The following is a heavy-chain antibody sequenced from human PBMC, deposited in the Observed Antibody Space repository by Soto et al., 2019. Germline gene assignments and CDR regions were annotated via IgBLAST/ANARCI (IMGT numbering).Heavy chain of an antibody. CDR2: INHSGSA. Sequence: SETLSLTCAVYGGSFSGYYWSWIRQPPGKGLEWIGEINHSGSANYNPSLKSRVTISVDTSKNQFSLKLSSVTAADTAVYYCARGRSRSSGWYHWGQGTLVTVSS. CDR3: ARGRSRSSGWYH. J-gene: IGHJ5*02. V-gene: IGHV4-34*01. CDR1: GGSFSGYY. D-gene: IGHD6-19*01.